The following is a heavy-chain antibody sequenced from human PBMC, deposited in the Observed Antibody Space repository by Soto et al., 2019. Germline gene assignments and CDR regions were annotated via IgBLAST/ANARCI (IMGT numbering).Heavy chain of an antibody. CDR1: GYSFTSYW. CDR3: ASQGYYYDSSGSQGWFDP. J-gene: IGHJ5*02. V-gene: IGHV5-51*01. Sequence: PGESLKISCKGSGYSFTSYWIGWVRQMPGKGLEWMGIIYPGDSDTRYSPSFQGQVTISADKSISTAYLQWSSLKASDTAMYYCASQGYYYDSSGSQGWFDPWGQGTLVTVSS. CDR2: IYPGDSDT. D-gene: IGHD3-22*01.